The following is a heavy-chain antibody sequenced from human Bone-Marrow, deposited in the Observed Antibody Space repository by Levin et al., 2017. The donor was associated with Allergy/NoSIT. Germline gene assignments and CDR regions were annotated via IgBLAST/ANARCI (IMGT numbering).Heavy chain of an antibody. D-gene: IGHD6-13*01. Sequence: PGGSLRLSCAASGFTFSSYAMSWVRQAPGKGLEWVSAISGSGGSTYYADSVKGRFTISRDNSKNTLYLQMNSLRAEDTAVYYCAKGQGIAAAGTGLLLDYWGQGTLVTVSS. CDR2: ISGSGGST. CDR3: AKGQGIAAAGTGLLLDY. V-gene: IGHV3-23*01. CDR1: GFTFSSYA. J-gene: IGHJ4*02.